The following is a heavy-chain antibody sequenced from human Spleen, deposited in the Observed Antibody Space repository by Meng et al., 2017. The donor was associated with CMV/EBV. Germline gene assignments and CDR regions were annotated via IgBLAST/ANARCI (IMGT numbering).Heavy chain of an antibody. CDR3: AKDYCSSTSCSHWYYYYGMDV. D-gene: IGHD2-2*01. CDR1: GFTFRSYG. V-gene: IGHV3-33*06. Sequence: GESLKISCAASGFTFRSYGMHWVRQAPGKGLEWVAVIWYDGSNKYYADSVKGRFTISRDNSKNTLYLQMNSLRAEDTAVYYCAKDYCSSTSCSHWYYYYGMDVWGQGTTVTVSS. J-gene: IGHJ6*02. CDR2: IWYDGSNK.